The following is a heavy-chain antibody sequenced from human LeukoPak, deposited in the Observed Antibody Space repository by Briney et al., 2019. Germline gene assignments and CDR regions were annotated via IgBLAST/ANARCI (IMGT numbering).Heavy chain of an antibody. D-gene: IGHD4-11*01. CDR2: INPSGGST. CDR1: GFAFSTYW. CDR3: ASAHDYSSYGVCDY. V-gene: IGHV1-46*01. Sequence: PGGSLRLSCAASGFAFSTYWMHWVRQAPGQGLEWMGIINPSGGSTSYAQKFQGRVTMTRDTSTSTVYMELSSLRSEDTAVYYCASAHDYSSYGVCDYWGQGTLVTVSS. J-gene: IGHJ4*02.